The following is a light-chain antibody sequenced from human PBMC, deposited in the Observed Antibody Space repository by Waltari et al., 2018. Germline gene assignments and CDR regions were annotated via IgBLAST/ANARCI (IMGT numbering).Light chain of an antibody. Sequence: SYVVTQPPSVSVAPGQTARITCGGNNIGTKSVHWYQQKPGQAPELVVYDDTDRPSGISERCDGSNSGNTATLTISRVEAEDEADYYCQVWDSNSDHLVMFGGGTKLTVL. CDR1: NIGTKS. J-gene: IGLJ3*02. CDR3: QVWDSNSDHLVM. V-gene: IGLV3-21*02. CDR2: DDT.